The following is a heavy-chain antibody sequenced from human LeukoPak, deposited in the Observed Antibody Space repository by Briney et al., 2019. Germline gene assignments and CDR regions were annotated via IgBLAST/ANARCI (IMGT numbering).Heavy chain of an antibody. J-gene: IGHJ3*02. D-gene: IGHD3-22*01. CDR2: VYKSGPF. Sequence: SETLSLTGSGSGDSTTSYYWGWIRQSPGKGPEWRGYVYKSGPFDYNSSLRGRVTMSIDPSKTQFSLRLRSVTAADTAIYYCARGKYYYDDSASINRASRTAFDIWAQGTMVIVSS. CDR1: GDSTTSYY. CDR3: ARGKYYYDDSASINRASRTAFDI. V-gene: IGHV4-59*01.